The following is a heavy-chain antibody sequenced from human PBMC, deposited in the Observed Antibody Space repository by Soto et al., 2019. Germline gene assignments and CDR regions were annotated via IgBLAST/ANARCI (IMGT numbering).Heavy chain of an antibody. V-gene: IGHV3-21*01. CDR3: ARGGGTRIVVVYDYYYYYMDV. J-gene: IGHJ6*03. CDR2: ISSSSSYI. CDR1: GFTFSSYS. Sequence: EVQLVESGGGLVKPGGSLRLSCAASGFTFSSYSMNWVRQAPGKGLEWVSSISSSSSYIYYADSVKGPFTISRDNAKNYLYVQKNRLKGGDTAGELCARGGGTRIVVVYDYYYYYMDVWGKGTTVTVSS. D-gene: IGHD2-15*01.